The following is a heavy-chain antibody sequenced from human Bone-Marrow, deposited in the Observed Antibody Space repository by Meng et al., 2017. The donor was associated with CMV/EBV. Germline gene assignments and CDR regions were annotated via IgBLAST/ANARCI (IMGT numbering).Heavy chain of an antibody. D-gene: IGHD5-24*01. CDR1: GGSFSGYY. CDR2: IKPDGSEK. V-gene: IGHV3-7*01. CDR3: ARHGGWLDF. J-gene: IGHJ4*02. Sequence: ETLSLTCAVYGGSFSGYYWSWIRQPPGKGLEWVANIKPDGSEKQYVDSVKGRFTISRDNAENSLYLQMNSLRVEDTAVYYCARHGGWLDFWGQGTLVTVSS.